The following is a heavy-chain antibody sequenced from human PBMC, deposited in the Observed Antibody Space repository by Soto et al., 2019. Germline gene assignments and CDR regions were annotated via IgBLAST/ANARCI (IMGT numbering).Heavy chain of an antibody. V-gene: IGHV1-46*01. CDR3: ACDGWFSALRFPFGMDV. CDR2: INPNVGST. Sequence: ASVKVSCKASAYNLINYYIHWVRQAPEKRLKRKGIINPNVGSTTYAQKFQGRVTLTRDTSTSTVYMDLSSLSSEDTAIYFCACDGWFSALRFPFGMDVWGQGTSVTVSS. CDR1: AYNLINYY. D-gene: IGHD3-3*01. J-gene: IGHJ6*02.